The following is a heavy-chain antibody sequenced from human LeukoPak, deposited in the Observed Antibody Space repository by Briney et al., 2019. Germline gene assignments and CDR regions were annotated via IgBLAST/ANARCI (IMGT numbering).Heavy chain of an antibody. CDR2: FDPEDGET. CDR1: GYTLTELS. Sequence: ASVKVSCKVSGYTLTELSMHWVRQAPGKGLEWMGGFDPEDGETIYAQKFQGRVTMTEDTSTDTAYMELSSLRSEDTAVYYCATGGITLDAFDIWGQGTMVTVSS. V-gene: IGHV1-24*01. D-gene: IGHD3-10*01. CDR3: ATGGITLDAFDI. J-gene: IGHJ3*02.